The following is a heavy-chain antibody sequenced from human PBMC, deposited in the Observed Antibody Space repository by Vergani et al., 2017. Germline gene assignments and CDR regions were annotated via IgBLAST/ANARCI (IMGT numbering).Heavy chain of an antibody. D-gene: IGHD2-2*01. CDR2: IYYSGST. J-gene: IGHJ3*02. Sequence: QLQLQESGPGLVKPSETLSLTCTVSGGSISSSRYYWGWIRQPPGKGLEWIGSIYYSGSTYYNPSLKSRVTISVETSKNQFSLKLSSVTAADTAVYYCARDLVGAFDIWGQGTMVTVSS. CDR1: GGSISSSRYY. V-gene: IGHV4-39*07. CDR3: ARDLVGAFDI.